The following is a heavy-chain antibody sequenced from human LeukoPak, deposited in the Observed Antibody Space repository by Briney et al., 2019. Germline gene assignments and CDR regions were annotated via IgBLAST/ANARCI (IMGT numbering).Heavy chain of an antibody. CDR2: ISGSGGST. V-gene: IGHV3-23*01. J-gene: IGHJ4*02. CDR3: AKEIADGDYGRYYFDY. D-gene: IGHD4-17*01. Sequence: GGSLRFSCAASGFTFSSYAMSWVRQAPGKGLEWVSAISGSGGSTYYADSVKGRFTISRDNSKNTLYLQMNSLRAEDTAVYYCAKEIADGDYGRYYFDYWGQGTLVTVSS. CDR1: GFTFSSYA.